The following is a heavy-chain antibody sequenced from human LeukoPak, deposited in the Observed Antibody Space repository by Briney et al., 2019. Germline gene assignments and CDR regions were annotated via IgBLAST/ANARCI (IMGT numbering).Heavy chain of an antibody. V-gene: IGHV4-39*07. CDR3: ARDPIISSSWYTDY. CDR2: INHSGST. D-gene: IGHD6-13*01. J-gene: IGHJ4*02. Sequence: SETLSLTCTVSGGSISNNNYYWGWIRQPPGKGLEWIGEINHSGSTNYNPSLKSRVTISVDTSKNQFSLKLSSVTAADTAVYYCARDPIISSSWYTDYWGQGTLVTVSS. CDR1: GGSISNNNYY.